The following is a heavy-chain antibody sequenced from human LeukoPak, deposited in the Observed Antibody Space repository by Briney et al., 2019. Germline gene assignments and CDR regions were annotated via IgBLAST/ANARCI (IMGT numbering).Heavy chain of an antibody. CDR3: ARRVAVPGHDAFDI. Sequence: ASVKVSCKASGYTFTDYYLHWVRQDPGQGLEWMGWINPNSGDTHFAQTFQDRVTMARDTSISSAYMELGRLRSDDTALYYCARRVAVPGHDAFDIWGQGTMV. D-gene: IGHD6-13*01. V-gene: IGHV1-2*02. CDR2: INPNSGDT. CDR1: GYTFTDYY. J-gene: IGHJ3*02.